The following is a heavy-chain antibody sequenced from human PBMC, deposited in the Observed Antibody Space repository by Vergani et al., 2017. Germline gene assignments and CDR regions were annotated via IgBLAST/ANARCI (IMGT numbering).Heavy chain of an antibody. V-gene: IGHV3-23*04. D-gene: IGHD3-10*01. J-gene: IGHJ4*02. Sequence: EVQLVESGGGLVKPGGSLRLSCAASGFTFSSYSMNWVRQAPGKGLEWVSAISGSGGSTYYADSVKGRFTISRDNSKNTLYLQMNSLRAEDTAVYYCARATEPLGENYGYIDYWGQGTLVTVSS. CDR3: ARATEPLGENYGYIDY. CDR2: ISGSGGST. CDR1: GFTFSSYS.